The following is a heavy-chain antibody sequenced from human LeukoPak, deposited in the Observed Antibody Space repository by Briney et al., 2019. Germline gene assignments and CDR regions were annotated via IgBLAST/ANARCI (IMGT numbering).Heavy chain of an antibody. CDR2: INGDGRTT. J-gene: IGHJ4*02. CDR1: GFIFSIYT. CDR3: VGDQVDDTGYLR. Sequence: GGSLRPSCSASGFIFSIYTMYWVRQAPGKGLEYVSVINGDGRTTYYIDSVKGRFTISRDNSKNTLYLQMSSLSTEDTAVYYCVGDQVDDTGYLRWGQGTRVTVSA. V-gene: IGHV3-64D*06. D-gene: IGHD5-12*01.